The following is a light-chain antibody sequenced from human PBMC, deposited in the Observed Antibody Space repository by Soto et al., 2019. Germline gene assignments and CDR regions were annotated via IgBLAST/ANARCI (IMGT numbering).Light chain of an antibody. Sequence: QSVLTQPPSVSGAPGQRVTISCTGSSSNIGAGYDVHWYQQFPGTAPKLLVSGDTNRPSGVPDRFSGSKSGTSASLAITGLRAEDEADYYCQSFDSSLSGWVFGGGTKLTVL. CDR3: QSFDSSLSGWV. CDR1: SSNIGAGYD. J-gene: IGLJ3*02. V-gene: IGLV1-40*01. CDR2: GDT.